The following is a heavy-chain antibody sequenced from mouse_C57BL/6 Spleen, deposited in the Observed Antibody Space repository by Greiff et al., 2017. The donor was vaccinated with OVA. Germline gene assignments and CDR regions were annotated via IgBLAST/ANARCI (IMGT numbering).Heavy chain of an antibody. Sequence: QVQLQQSGAELVRPGTSVKVSCKASGYAFTNYLIEWVKQRPGQGLEWIGVINPGSGGTNYNEKFKGKAKLTADKSSSTAYMQLSSLTSEDSAVYFCARLITTVADYWGQGTTLTVSS. CDR1: GYAFTNYL. J-gene: IGHJ2*01. CDR2: INPGSGGT. V-gene: IGHV1-54*01. CDR3: ARLITTVADY. D-gene: IGHD1-1*01.